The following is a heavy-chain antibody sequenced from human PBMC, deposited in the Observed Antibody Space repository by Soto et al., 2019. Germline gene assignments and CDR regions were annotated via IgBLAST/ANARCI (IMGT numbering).Heavy chain of an antibody. J-gene: IGHJ2*01. CDR3: ARGGSCSSTSCYAPRGVRYFDL. CDR1: GGSFSGYY. V-gene: IGHV4-34*01. D-gene: IGHD2-2*01. Sequence: QVQLQQWGAGLLKPSETLSLTCAVYGGSFSGYYWSWIRQPPGKGLEWIGEINHSGSTNYNPSLKSRGTISVDTSKNQFSLKLSSVTAADTAVYYCARGGSCSSTSCYAPRGVRYFDLWGRGTLVTVSS. CDR2: INHSGST.